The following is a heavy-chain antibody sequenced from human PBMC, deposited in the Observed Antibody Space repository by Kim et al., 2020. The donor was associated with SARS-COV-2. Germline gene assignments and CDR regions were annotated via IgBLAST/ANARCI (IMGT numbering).Heavy chain of an antibody. J-gene: IGHJ5*02. CDR2: IIPILGIA. D-gene: IGHD6-6*01. V-gene: IGHV1-69*04. Sequence: SVKVSCKASGGTFSSYAISWVRQAPVQGLEWMGRIIPILGIANYAQKFQGRVTITADKSTSTAYMELSSLRSEDTAVYYCARGGWHSSSAGHNWFDPWGQGTLVTVSS. CDR1: GGTFSSYA. CDR3: ARGGWHSSSAGHNWFDP.